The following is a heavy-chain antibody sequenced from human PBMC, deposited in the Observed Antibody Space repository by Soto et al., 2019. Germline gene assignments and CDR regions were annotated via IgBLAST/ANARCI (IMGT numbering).Heavy chain of an antibody. V-gene: IGHV3-30*18. CDR2: ISSDDRNI. J-gene: IGHJ3*01. D-gene: IGHD1-1*01. CDR3: ANGLNGELND. CDR1: GFTFSIFD. Sequence: QVQLVESGGGVVQPGRSLRLSCVASGFTFSIFDMHWVRQAPGKGLEWVTLISSDDRNIYYADSVQGRFTVSRDDSRNTLYLQMNSLRPEDMAVYYGANGLNGELNDWGQGTMVTVSS.